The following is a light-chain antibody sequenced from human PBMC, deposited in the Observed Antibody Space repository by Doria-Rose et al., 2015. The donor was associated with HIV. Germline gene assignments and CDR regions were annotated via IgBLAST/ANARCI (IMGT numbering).Light chain of an antibody. Sequence: DIQVTQSPSTLSASVGDRVTITCRASQSISSWLAWYQQKPGKAPKLLISKASSLESGVPSRFSGSGSGTEFTLTISSLQPDDFATYYCQQYDSYSRTFGQGTKVQIK. CDR3: QQYDSYSRT. CDR2: KAS. J-gene: IGKJ1*01. V-gene: IGKV1-5*03. CDR1: QSISSW.